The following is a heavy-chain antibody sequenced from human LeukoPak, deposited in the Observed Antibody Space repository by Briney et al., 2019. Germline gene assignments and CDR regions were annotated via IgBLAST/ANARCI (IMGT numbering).Heavy chain of an antibody. V-gene: IGHV3-21*01. J-gene: IGHJ4*02. Sequence: GGSLRLSCAASGFTFSSYSMKWVRQAPGKGLEWVSSISSSSSYIYYADSLKGRFTISRDNAKNSLYLQMNSLRAEDTAVYYCARDLLAPFYCSSTSCSNYWSQGTLVTVSS. CDR3: ARDLLAPFYCSSTSCSNY. D-gene: IGHD2-2*01. CDR1: GFTFSSYS. CDR2: ISSSSSYI.